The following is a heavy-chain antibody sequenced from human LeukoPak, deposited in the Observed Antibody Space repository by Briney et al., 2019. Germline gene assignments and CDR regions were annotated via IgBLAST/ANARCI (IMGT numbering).Heavy chain of an antibody. D-gene: IGHD5-18*01. J-gene: IGHJ6*02. Sequence: PPETHCLTCTVSGGSTTSSSHYWGWIRQSPGKGLEWIAIMYYTGSTYYNPPLKSRVSISVDTSRYQFSLKLTSVTAADTAVYYCARHRIQPPVLMDVWGPGTTVSVSS. CDR2: MYYTGST. CDR3: ARHRIQPPVLMDV. CDR1: GGSTTSSSHY. V-gene: IGHV4-39*01.